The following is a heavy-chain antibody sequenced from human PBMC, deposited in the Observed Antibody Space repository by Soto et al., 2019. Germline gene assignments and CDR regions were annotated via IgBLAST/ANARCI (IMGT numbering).Heavy chain of an antibody. J-gene: IGHJ3*02. CDR3: ARVRYYGSGSYYAFDI. Sequence: VGSLRLSCAASGFTVSSNYMSWVRQAPGKGLEWVSVIYSGGSTYYADSVKGRFTISRDNSKNTLYLQMNSLRAEDTAVYYCARVRYYGSGSYYAFDIWGQGTMVTVSS. V-gene: IGHV3-66*01. CDR1: GFTVSSNY. D-gene: IGHD3-10*01. CDR2: IYSGGST.